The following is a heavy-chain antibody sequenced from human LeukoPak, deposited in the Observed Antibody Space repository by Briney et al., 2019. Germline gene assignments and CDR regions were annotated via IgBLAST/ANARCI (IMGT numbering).Heavy chain of an antibody. D-gene: IGHD6-13*01. J-gene: IGHJ5*02. CDR3: TRLSSEYSSSWYEPYNWFDP. CDR2: IRSKANSYAT. Sequence: GGSPKLSCAASGFTFSGSAMRWVRHASGKGLECVGRIRSKANSYATAYAASVKGRFTISRDDSKNTAYLQMNSLKTEDTAVYYCTRLSSEYSSSWYEPYNWFDPWGQGTLVTVSS. V-gene: IGHV3-73*01. CDR1: GFTFSGSA.